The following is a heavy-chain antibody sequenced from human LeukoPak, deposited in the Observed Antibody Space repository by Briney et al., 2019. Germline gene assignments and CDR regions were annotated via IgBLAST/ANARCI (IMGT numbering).Heavy chain of an antibody. D-gene: IGHD1-1*01. CDR3: ARARYSHNWVPTIDY. CDR1: GGSISSFY. CDR2: IYYTGTT. Sequence: SETLSLTCTVSGGSISSFYWSWIRQTPGNRLQWIGNIYYTGTTDYNPSLKSRVTLSVDTSNSQFSLKLSPVTTADTAVYFCARARYSHNWVPTIDYWGQGALVTVSS. V-gene: IGHV4-59*01. J-gene: IGHJ4*02.